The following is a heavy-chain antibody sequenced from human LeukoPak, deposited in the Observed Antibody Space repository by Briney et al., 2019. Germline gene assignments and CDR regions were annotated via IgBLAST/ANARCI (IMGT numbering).Heavy chain of an antibody. D-gene: IGHD6-19*01. Sequence: GGSLRLSCAASGFTFSSYSMNWVRQAPGKGLEWVSSISSSSSYIYYADSVKGRFTISRDNAKNSLYLQMNSLRAEDTAVYYCARDLYSSGWYRSLGYWGQGTLVTVSS. J-gene: IGHJ4*02. V-gene: IGHV3-21*01. CDR1: GFTFSSYS. CDR3: ARDLYSSGWYRSLGY. CDR2: ISSSSSYI.